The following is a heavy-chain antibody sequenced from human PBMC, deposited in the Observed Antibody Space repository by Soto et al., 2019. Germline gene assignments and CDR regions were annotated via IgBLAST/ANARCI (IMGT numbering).Heavy chain of an antibody. Sequence: GGSLKLSWQCSGYSFTIYLIVLVRQMPGKGLEWVGIIYPGDSDTRYSPSFQGQVTISADKSISTAYLQWSSLKASDTAMYYCAKRNYDYDAFDIWGQGTMVTVSS. D-gene: IGHD1-7*01. V-gene: IGHV5-51*01. CDR1: GYSFTIYL. CDR2: IYPGDSDT. CDR3: AKRNYDYDAFDI. J-gene: IGHJ3*02.